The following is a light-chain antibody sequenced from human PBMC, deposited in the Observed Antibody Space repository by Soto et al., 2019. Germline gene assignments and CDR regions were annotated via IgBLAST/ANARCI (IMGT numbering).Light chain of an antibody. CDR3: SSFTTSSTLGVV. J-gene: IGLJ2*01. CDR1: SSDVGGSNY. CDR2: AVT. V-gene: IGLV2-14*01. Sequence: QSALTQPASVSGSPGQSITISCTGTSSDVGGSNYVSWYQQHPGKAPKLMIYAVTNRPSEVSNRFSGSKSGNTASLTISGLQAEDEADYYCSSFTTSSTLGVVFGGGTQLTVL.